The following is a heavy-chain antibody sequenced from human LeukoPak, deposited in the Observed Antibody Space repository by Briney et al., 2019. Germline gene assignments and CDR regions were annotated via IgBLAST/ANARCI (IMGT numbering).Heavy chain of an antibody. Sequence: PGGSLRLSCAASGLTFSSYAMSWVRQAPGKGLEWVSGITGSGGSTYYADSVKGRFTISRDNSKNTLYLQMNSLRAEDTAIYYCAKKSVAAIPPLYWGQGTLVTVSS. D-gene: IGHD2-21*02. J-gene: IGHJ4*02. CDR1: GLTFSSYA. CDR2: ITGSGGST. V-gene: IGHV3-23*01. CDR3: AKKSVAAIPPLY.